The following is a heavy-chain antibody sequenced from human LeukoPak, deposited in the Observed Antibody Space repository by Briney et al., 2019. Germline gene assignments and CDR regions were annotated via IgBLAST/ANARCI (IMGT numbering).Heavy chain of an antibody. CDR2: ISAQHGQT. V-gene: IGHV1-18*01. J-gene: IGHJ6*03. D-gene: IGHD3-3*01. CDR3: ARSITIFGVVPTPKSYYMDV. Sequence: ASVKVSCKTSGYIENFYGITWVRQVAGQGLEGMGWISAQHGQTEYAPNSQDRVTMTTDTYTNTAYMELRSLRSDDTAVYYCARSITIFGVVPTPKSYYMDVWGKGTTVTVSS. CDR1: GYIENFYG.